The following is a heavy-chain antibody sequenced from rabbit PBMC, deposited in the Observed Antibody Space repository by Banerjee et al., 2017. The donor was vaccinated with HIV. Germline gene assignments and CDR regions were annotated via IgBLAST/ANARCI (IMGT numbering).Heavy chain of an antibody. CDR1: GFSFSSSYY. V-gene: IGHV1S40*01. J-gene: IGHJ3*01. D-gene: IGHD4-2*01. Sequence: QSLEESGGDLVKPGASLTLTCTASGFSFSSSYYMCWVRQAPGKGLEWIACIYTGSSGSTYYASWAKGRFTITKTSSTTVTLQMTSLTDADTATYFCARSPGSTFWYVFDLWGQGTLVTVS. CDR2: IYTGSSGST. CDR3: ARSPGSTFWYVFDL.